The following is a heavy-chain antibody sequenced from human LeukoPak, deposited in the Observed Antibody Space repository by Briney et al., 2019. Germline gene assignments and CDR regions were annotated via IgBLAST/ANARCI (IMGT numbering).Heavy chain of an antibody. CDR2: ITTSSSTA. D-gene: IGHD6-19*01. CDR3: VGDWRSSGCFDY. Sequence: GGSLRLSCVASGFTFSSYSMNWVRQAPGKGLEWISYITTSSSTAYYADSVKGRFTISRDNAGNSLYLQMNSLRAEDTAVYYCVGDWRSSGCFDYWGQGALVTVSS. CDR1: GFTFSSYS. J-gene: IGHJ4*02. V-gene: IGHV3-48*01.